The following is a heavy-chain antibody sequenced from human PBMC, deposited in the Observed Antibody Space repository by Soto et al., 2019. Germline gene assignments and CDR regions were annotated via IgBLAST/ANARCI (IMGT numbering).Heavy chain of an antibody. CDR3: TTYSSGWLPYYYYGMDV. CDR2: IKSKTDGGTT. D-gene: IGHD6-19*01. V-gene: IGHV3-15*01. Sequence: EVQLVESGGGLVKPGGSLRLSCAASGFTFSNAWMSWVRQAPGKGLEWVGRIKSKTDGGTTDYAAHVKGRFTISRDDSKNTLYLQMNSLKTEDTAVYYCTTYSSGWLPYYYYGMDVWGQGTTVTVSS. CDR1: GFTFSNAW. J-gene: IGHJ6*02.